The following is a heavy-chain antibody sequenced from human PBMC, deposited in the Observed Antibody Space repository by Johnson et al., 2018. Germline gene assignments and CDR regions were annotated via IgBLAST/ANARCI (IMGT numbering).Heavy chain of an antibody. CDR2: ISYDGSNK. CDR1: GFTFNTNA. Sequence: VQLVESGGGVVQPGRSLRLACAASGFTFNTNAIHWVRQAPGKGLAWVAVISYDGSNKYYAASVKGRFTISRENSKNTVDVQMNGLRAEDTAGDYCARGAGYSGYDSDAFDIWGQGTMVTVSS. CDR3: ARGAGYSGYDSDAFDI. D-gene: IGHD5-12*01. J-gene: IGHJ3*02. V-gene: IGHV3-30-3*01.